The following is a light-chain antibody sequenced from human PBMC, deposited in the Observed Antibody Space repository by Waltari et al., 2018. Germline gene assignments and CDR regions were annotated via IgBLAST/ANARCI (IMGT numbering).Light chain of an antibody. V-gene: IGLV2-11*01. CDR2: DVC. Sequence: QSALTQPRSVSGSPGQSVTISCTGTSSDVGGYNYVSWYQLHPGKAPKFRMYDVCERPSGVPDRFSGSKSGNTASLTISGLQAEDEADYYCCSYAARYTLVFGGGTKLTVL. J-gene: IGLJ2*01. CDR1: SSDVGGYNY. CDR3: CSYAARYTLV.